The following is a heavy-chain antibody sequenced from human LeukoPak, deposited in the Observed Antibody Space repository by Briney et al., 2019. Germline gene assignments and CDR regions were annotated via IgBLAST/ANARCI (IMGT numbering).Heavy chain of an antibody. Sequence: GGSLRLSCAASGFSFHSYWMSWVRQAPGKGLEWVANIKQEGSEKFYVDSVKGRFTISRDNAKNTLYLQMNSLRAEDTAVYYCAKDDPSLDAFDIWGQGTMVTVSS. CDR1: GFSFHSYW. CDR2: IKQEGSEK. CDR3: AKDDPSLDAFDI. J-gene: IGHJ3*02. V-gene: IGHV3-7*03.